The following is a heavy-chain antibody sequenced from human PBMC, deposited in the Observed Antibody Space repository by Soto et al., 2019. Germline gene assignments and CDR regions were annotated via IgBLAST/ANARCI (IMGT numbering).Heavy chain of an antibody. CDR2: INHSGST. D-gene: IGHD6-6*01. V-gene: IGHV4-34*01. Sequence: SETLSLNCAVYGGSFSGYYWSWIRQPPGKGLEWIGEINHSGSTNYNPSLKSRVTISVDTSKNQFSLKLSSVTAADTAVYYCARGHSSSGDNFDYWGQGTLVTVSS. CDR3: ARGHSSSGDNFDY. CDR1: GGSFSGYY. J-gene: IGHJ4*02.